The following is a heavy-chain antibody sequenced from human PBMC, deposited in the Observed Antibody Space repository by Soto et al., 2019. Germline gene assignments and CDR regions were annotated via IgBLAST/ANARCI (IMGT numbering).Heavy chain of an antibody. CDR2: ISGSGGST. D-gene: IGHD6-13*01. Sequence: EVQLLESGGGLVQPGGSLRLSCAASGFTFSSYAMSWVRQAPGKGLEWVSAISGSGGSTYYADSVKGRFTISRDNSKNTLYLQMNSLRAEDTAVYYCASGEYSSSWYSWGLYYGMDVWGQGTTVTVSS. J-gene: IGHJ6*02. V-gene: IGHV3-23*01. CDR1: GFTFSSYA. CDR3: ASGEYSSSWYSWGLYYGMDV.